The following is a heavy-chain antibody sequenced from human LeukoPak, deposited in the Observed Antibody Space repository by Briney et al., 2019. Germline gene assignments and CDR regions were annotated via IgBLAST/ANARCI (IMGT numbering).Heavy chain of an antibody. CDR2: IWSDGSNK. CDR3: ARDGRSGY. Sequence: GGSLRLSCIVSGFTFSTYDMHWVRQAPGKGLEWVAVIWSDGSNKYYKDSVKGRFTISRDNPKNTLYLQMNSLRAEDTAVCYCARDGRSGYWGQGTLVTVSS. J-gene: IGHJ4*02. CDR1: GFTFSTYD. V-gene: IGHV3-33*01.